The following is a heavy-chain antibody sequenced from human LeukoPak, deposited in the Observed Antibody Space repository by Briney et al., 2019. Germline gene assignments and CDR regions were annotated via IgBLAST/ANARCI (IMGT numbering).Heavy chain of an antibody. CDR2: ISWNSGSI. CDR1: GFTFDDYA. CDR3: ARDFRKQWLVRGGPPECFDY. Sequence: PGGSLRLSCAASGFTFDDYAMHWVRQAPGKGLEWVSGISWNSGSIGYADSVKGRFTISRDNAKNSLYLQMNSLRAEDTALYYCARDFRKQWLVRGGPPECFDYWGQGTLVTVSS. J-gene: IGHJ4*02. V-gene: IGHV3-9*01. D-gene: IGHD6-19*01.